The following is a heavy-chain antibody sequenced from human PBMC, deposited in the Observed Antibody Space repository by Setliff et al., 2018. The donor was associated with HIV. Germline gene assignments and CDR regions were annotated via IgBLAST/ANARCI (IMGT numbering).Heavy chain of an antibody. CDR1: GDTFSTYV. V-gene: IGHV1-69*10. D-gene: IGHD1-26*01. Sequence: SVKVSCKSSGDTFSTYVFTWVRQAPGQGLEWMGGIIPILGIANYAQKFQGRVTMTRDMSTSTVYMELNSLRAEDTAVYYCAKDPYSGSYGDPGYWGQGTLVTVSS. CDR3: AKDPYSGSYGDPGY. CDR2: IIPILGIA. J-gene: IGHJ4*02.